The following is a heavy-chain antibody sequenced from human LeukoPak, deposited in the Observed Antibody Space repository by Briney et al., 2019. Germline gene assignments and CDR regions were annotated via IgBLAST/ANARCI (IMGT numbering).Heavy chain of an antibody. J-gene: IGHJ4*02. D-gene: IGHD3-22*01. CDR1: GYNFANYW. CDR2: IYPGDSDT. CDR3: ARSPGSLYYDGSGYYSDY. V-gene: IGHV5-51*01. Sequence: GESLKISCKGSGYNFANYWIGWVRQMPEKGLEWMGIIYPGDSDTRFSPSFQGQVTISADKSISTAYLQWSSLKASDTAMYYCARSPGSLYYDGSGYYSDYWGQGTLVTVSS.